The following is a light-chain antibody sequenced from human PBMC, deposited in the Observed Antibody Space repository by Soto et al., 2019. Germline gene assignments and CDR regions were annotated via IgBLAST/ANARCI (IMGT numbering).Light chain of an antibody. CDR2: GGS. V-gene: IGLV2-23*01. Sequence: QSALTQPASVSGSPGQSITISCTGTNSDVGNYYLVSWYQQHPGKAPKLMIYGGSKRPSGVSDRFSASKSGNTASLTISGLQAEDDADYYCCSYAGDSAYVFGTGTKLTVL. CDR1: NSDVGNYYL. J-gene: IGLJ1*01. CDR3: CSYAGDSAYV.